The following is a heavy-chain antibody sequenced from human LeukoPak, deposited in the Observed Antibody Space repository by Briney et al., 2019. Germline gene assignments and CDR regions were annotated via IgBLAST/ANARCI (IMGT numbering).Heavy chain of an antibody. CDR1: GYTFTSYG. CDR2: ISAYNGNT. V-gene: IGHV1-18*01. Sequence: ASVKVSCKASGYTFTSYGIGWVRQAPGQGLEWMGWISAYNGNTNYAQKLQGRVTMTTDTSTSTAYMELRSLRSDDTAVYYCARSGGYYDILTGYYYFDYWGQGTLVTVSS. CDR3: ARSGGYYDILTGYYYFDY. D-gene: IGHD3-9*01. J-gene: IGHJ4*02.